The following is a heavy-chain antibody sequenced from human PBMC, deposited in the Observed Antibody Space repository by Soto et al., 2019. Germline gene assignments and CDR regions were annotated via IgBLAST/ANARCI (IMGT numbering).Heavy chain of an antibody. Sequence: GGSLRLSCAASGLTFSSYVMSWVRQAPGKGLEWVSAISGSGGITYYADSVKGRFTISRDNSKNTLYLQMNSLRAEDTAVYYCAKKTWASSDWYFDIWGQGTMVTVSS. V-gene: IGHV3-23*01. D-gene: IGHD6-19*01. J-gene: IGHJ3*02. CDR1: GLTFSSYV. CDR2: ISGSGGIT. CDR3: AKKTWASSDWYFDI.